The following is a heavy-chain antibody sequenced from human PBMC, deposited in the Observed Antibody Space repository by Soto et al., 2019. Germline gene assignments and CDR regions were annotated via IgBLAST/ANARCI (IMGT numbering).Heavy chain of an antibody. CDR2: INPNSGGT. Sequence: QVQLVQAGAEVKKPGASVKVSCKASGYTFTGYYMHWVRQAPGQGLECMGWINPNSGGTNYAQKFQGRITMTRNTSRSTAYMELGRVRSDDTAVYYCARVLPTMIVLARNRTNWFDPSGQGSLVTDSS. V-gene: IGHV1-2*02. D-gene: IGHD3-22*01. CDR1: GYTFTGYY. CDR3: ARVLPTMIVLARNRTNWFDP. J-gene: IGHJ5*02.